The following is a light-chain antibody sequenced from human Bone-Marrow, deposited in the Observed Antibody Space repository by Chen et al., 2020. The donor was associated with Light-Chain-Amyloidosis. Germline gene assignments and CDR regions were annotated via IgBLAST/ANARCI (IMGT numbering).Light chain of an antibody. V-gene: IGLV2-23*01. CDR1: NNDVGGHAF. J-gene: IGLJ3*02. CDR2: EDT. Sequence: HSALTQPASVSGSPGQSITISCTGTNNDVGGHAFVSLYQRHPGKAPKFLIYEDTERASGVSNRFSGSKSGNTASRTISGLQAEDEADYYCSSCAAGSTWVFGGGTSLTVL. CDR3: SSCAAGSTWV.